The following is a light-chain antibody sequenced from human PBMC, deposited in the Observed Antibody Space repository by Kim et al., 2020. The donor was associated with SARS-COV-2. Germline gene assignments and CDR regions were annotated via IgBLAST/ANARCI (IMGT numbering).Light chain of an antibody. J-gene: IGKJ1*01. CDR3: QKYSTAPWT. CDR2: PAS. Sequence: ASVGDSVTIACRASQGIRNYLVWYQQKPGKVPKVLIYPASTLQSGVPSRFSGSGSGTEFTLTISSLQPEDAATHYCQKYSTAPWTFGQGTKVDIK. CDR1: QGIRNY. V-gene: IGKV1-27*01.